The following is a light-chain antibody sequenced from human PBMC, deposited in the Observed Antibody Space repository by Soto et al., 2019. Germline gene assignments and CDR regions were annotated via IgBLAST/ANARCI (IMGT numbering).Light chain of an antibody. CDR3: QVWDSSGDPVV. Sequence: SYELTQPPSVSVAPGKTARITCGGNNIGSKSVHWYQQKPGQAPVLVINYDSDRPSGIPERFSGSNSVNTATLIISRVEAGDEADYYCQVWDSSGDPVVFGGGTKLTVL. CDR1: NIGSKS. J-gene: IGLJ2*01. CDR2: YDS. V-gene: IGLV3-21*04.